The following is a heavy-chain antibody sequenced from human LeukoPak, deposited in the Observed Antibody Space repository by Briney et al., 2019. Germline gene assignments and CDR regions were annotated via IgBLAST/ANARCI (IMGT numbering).Heavy chain of an antibody. CDR3: ARSTQWELLRYFDY. J-gene: IGHJ4*02. CDR1: GYSFTSYW. CDR2: IYPGDSDT. D-gene: IGHD1-26*01. V-gene: IGHV5-51*01. Sequence: GECLKISCKGSGYSFTSYWIGWVRQMPGKGLEWMGIIYPGDSDTRYSPSFQGQVTISADKSINTAYLQWSSLKASDTALYYCARSTQWELLRYFDYWGQGTLVTVSS.